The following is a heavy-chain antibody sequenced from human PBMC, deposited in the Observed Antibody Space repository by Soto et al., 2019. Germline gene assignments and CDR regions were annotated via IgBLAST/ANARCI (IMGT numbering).Heavy chain of an antibody. CDR2: ISSNGGST. D-gene: IGHD6-19*01. CDR1: RFTFSSYP. V-gene: IGHV3-64D*08. J-gene: IGHJ4*02. Sequence: GESPKISCSASRFTFSSYPLHWVRQAPGKGLEYVSAISSNGGSTYYADSVKGRITISRDKSKNTLYLQMSSLRAEDTAVYYCVKDKQWLRIRYFDYWGQGTLVTVSS. CDR3: VKDKQWLRIRYFDY.